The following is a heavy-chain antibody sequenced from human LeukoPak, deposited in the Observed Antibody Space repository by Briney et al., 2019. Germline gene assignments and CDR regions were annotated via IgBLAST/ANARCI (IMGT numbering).Heavy chain of an antibody. CDR3: ARLSAYYYGSYFYYYMDV. D-gene: IGHD3-10*01. V-gene: IGHV4-34*01. Sequence: SETLSLTCAVYGGSFSGYYWSWIRQPPGKGLEWIGEINHSGSINYNPSLKSRVTISVDTSKNQFSLKLSSVTAADTALYYCARLSAYYYGSYFYYYMDVWGKGTTVTVSS. CDR1: GGSFSGYY. J-gene: IGHJ6*03. CDR2: INHSGSI.